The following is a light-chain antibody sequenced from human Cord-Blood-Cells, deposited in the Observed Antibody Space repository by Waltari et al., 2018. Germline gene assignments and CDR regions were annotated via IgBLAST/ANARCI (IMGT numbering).Light chain of an antibody. V-gene: IGKV1-39*01. Sequence: DIQMTQSPSSLSASVGDRVTITCRASQSISIYLNWYQQKPGKAPKLLIYAASSLQSGVPSRFSGSGSGTDFTLTISSLQPEDFATYDCQQSYSTPLTLGGGTKVEIK. CDR3: QQSYSTPLT. CDR2: AAS. CDR1: QSISIY. J-gene: IGKJ4*01.